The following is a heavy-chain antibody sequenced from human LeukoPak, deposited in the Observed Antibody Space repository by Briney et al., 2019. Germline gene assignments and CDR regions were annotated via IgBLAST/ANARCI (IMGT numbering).Heavy chain of an antibody. J-gene: IGHJ5*02. CDR1: GYTFTSYD. CDR3: ARGAYSGSWYASGTEVKFDP. Sequence: ASVKVSCKASGYTFTSYDINWVRQATGQGLEWMGWMNPNSGNTGYAQKFQGRVTMTRNTSISTAYMELSSLRSEDTAVYYCARGAYSGSWYASGTEVKFDPWAREPWSPSPQ. V-gene: IGHV1-8*01. CDR2: MNPNSGNT. D-gene: IGHD6-13*01.